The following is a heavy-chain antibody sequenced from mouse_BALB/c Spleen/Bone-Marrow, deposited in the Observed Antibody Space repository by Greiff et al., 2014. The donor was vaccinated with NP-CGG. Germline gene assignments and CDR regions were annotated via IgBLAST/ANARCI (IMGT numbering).Heavy chain of an antibody. CDR1: GFDFSGYL. V-gene: IGHV4-1*02. Sequence: EVQRVESGGGLVQPGGSLKLSCAASGFDFSGYLMSWVRQAPGKGLEWIGEINPDSSTINYTPSLKDKFIISRDNAKNTLYLQMSKVRSEDTALYYCARLNYYGSLFVWGAGTTVTVSS. CDR2: INPDSSTI. D-gene: IGHD1-1*01. J-gene: IGHJ1*01. CDR3: ARLNYYGSLFV.